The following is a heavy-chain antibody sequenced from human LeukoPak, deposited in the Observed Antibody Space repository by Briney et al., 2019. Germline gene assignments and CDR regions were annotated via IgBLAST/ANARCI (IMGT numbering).Heavy chain of an antibody. D-gene: IGHD3-10*01. Sequence: PGGSLRLSCAASGFTFSSYGIHWVRQAPGKGLEWVAVISYDGSNTYYADSVKGRFTISRDNSKNTLYLQMNSLRAEDTAVYYCAKPLIIWFGEEDKTGGAFDIWGQGTMVTVSS. J-gene: IGHJ3*02. CDR1: GFTFSSYG. CDR3: AKPLIIWFGEEDKTGGAFDI. CDR2: ISYDGSNT. V-gene: IGHV3-30*18.